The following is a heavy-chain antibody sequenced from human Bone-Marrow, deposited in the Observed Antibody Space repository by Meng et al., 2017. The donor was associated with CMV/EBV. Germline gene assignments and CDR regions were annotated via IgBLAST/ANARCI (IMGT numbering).Heavy chain of an antibody. J-gene: IGHJ5*02. CDR2: IYYSGST. V-gene: IGHV4-39*07. CDR3: AREIAAESDWNWFDP. CDR1: GGSISSSSYY. D-gene: IGHD6-13*01. Sequence: SETLSLTCTVSGGSISSSSYYWGWIRQPPGKGLEWIGSIYYSGSTYYNPSLKSRVSMSLDTPKNQFSLKLGSVTAADTAVYYCAREIAAESDWNWFDPWGQGTLVTVSS.